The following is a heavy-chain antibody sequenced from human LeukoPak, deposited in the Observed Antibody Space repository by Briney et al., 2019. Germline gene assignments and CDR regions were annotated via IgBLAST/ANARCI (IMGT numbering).Heavy chain of an antibody. J-gene: IGHJ4*02. D-gene: IGHD1-26*01. CDR2: IYYSGST. Sequence: PSETLSLTCTVSGDSISSHYWSWIRQPPGKGLEWIGYIYYSGSTKYNPSLKSRVTISIDTSKNQFSLKLRSVTAADTAVYYCATDTGSRFAYWGLGALVTVSS. CDR3: ATDTGSRFAY. V-gene: IGHV4-59*11. CDR1: GDSISSHY.